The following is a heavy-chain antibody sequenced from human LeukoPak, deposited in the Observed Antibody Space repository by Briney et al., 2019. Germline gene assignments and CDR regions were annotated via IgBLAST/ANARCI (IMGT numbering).Heavy chain of an antibody. CDR1: GYTFTSYY. V-gene: IGHV1-46*01. CDR3: ARSRLIVATIGFMDV. D-gene: IGHD5-12*01. J-gene: IGHJ6*04. Sequence: ASVKVSCKASGYTFTSYYMHWVRQAPGQGLEWMGIINPSGGSTSYAQKFQGRVTMTRDMSTSTVYMELSSLRSEDTAVYYCARSRLIVATIGFMDVWGKGTTVTISS. CDR2: INPSGGST.